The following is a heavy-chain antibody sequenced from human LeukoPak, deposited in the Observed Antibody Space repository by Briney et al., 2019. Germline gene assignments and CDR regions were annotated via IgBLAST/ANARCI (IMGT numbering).Heavy chain of an antibody. CDR3: ARSVDTAMAVTFDY. CDR1: GFTFSNYG. Sequence: GGSLRLSCAASGFTFSNYGMHWVRQAPGKGLEWVALIWYDGSNKYYADSVKGRFTISRDNSKNTLYLQMNSLRAEDTAVYHCARSVDTAMAVTFDYWGQGSLVTVSS. CDR2: IWYDGSNK. J-gene: IGHJ4*02. D-gene: IGHD5-18*01. V-gene: IGHV3-33*01.